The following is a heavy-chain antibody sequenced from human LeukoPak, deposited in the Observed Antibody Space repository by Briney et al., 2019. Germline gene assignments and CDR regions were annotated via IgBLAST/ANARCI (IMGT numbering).Heavy chain of an antibody. Sequence: GALRRSCAASGFTFKNYGMHWVRQAPGKGLEWGAVILYDGSIKYYSDSVKGRFTIFRDNSKNTLYLQMDTLRAEDSAVYYCAKVYFDILTGYYRGPNFDYWGQGTLVTVSS. CDR3: AKVYFDILTGYYRGPNFDY. CDR2: ILYDGSIK. V-gene: IGHV3-30*18. J-gene: IGHJ4*02. D-gene: IGHD3-9*01. CDR1: GFTFKNYG.